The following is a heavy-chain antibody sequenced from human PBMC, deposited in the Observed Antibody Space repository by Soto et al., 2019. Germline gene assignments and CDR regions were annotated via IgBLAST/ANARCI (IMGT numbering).Heavy chain of an antibody. V-gene: IGHV4-30-2*01. CDR2: IYHSGST. CDR3: ARIRYDSSCYYGETSAFDI. D-gene: IGHD3-22*01. Sequence: QLQLQESGSGLVKPSQTLSLTCAVSGGSISSGGYSWSWIRQPPGKGLEWIGYIYHSGSTYYNPFLKSRVTISVDRFKNQFSQKLSSVEAENTAVYYCARIRYDSSCYYGETSAFDIWGHGTMVTVSS. CDR1: GGSISSGGYS. J-gene: IGHJ3*02.